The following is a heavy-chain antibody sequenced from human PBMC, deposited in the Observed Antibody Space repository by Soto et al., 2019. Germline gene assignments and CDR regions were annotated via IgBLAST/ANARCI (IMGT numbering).Heavy chain of an antibody. Sequence: QVQLVQSGAEVKKPGSSVKVSCKASGGTFSSYTISWVRQAPGQGLEWVGRIIPILGIANYAQKFQGRVTITADKSTSTAYMELSSLRSEDTAVYYCARASAVVVPAANDAFDIWGQGTMVTVSS. J-gene: IGHJ3*02. CDR3: ARASAVVVPAANDAFDI. V-gene: IGHV1-69*02. CDR1: GGTFSSYT. CDR2: IIPILGIA. D-gene: IGHD2-2*01.